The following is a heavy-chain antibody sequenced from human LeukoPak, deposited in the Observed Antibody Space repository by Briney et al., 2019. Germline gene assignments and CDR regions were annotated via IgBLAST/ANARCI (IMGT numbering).Heavy chain of an antibody. V-gene: IGHV3-21*01. Sequence: PGGSLRLSCAASGFTFSSYSMNWVRQAPGKGLEWVSSISSSSSYIYYADSVKGRFTISRDNAKNSLYLQMNSLRAEDTAVYYCAREDGAYYYYMDVWGKGTTVTVSS. J-gene: IGHJ6*03. CDR3: AREDGAYYYYMDV. CDR1: GFTFSSYS. CDR2: ISSSSSYI. D-gene: IGHD3-16*01.